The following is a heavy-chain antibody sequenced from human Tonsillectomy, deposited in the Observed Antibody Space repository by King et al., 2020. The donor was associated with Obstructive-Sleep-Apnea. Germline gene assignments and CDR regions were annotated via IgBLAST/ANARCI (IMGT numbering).Heavy chain of an antibody. CDR2: IRSKAYSSGT. CDR1: GFIFSGSA. D-gene: IGHD5-12*01. CDR3: TTWLRSEKGVDF. J-gene: IGHJ4*02. V-gene: IGHV3-73*01. Sequence: VQLVESGGGLVRPGGSLKLSCAASGFIFSGSAVHWVRQASGKGLEWVGRIRSKAYSSGTAYGASVTGRFTMSRDDSKNTPYLQMNSLKTDDTAVYYCTTWLRSEKGVDFWGQGTLVTVAS.